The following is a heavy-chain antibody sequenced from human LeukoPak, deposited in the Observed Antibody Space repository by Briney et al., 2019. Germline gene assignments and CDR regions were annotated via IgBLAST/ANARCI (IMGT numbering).Heavy chain of an antibody. CDR1: EYIFTDYY. D-gene: IGHD1-1*01. CDR2: INPKSGGT. CDR3: ARDLGRMVHLANYQFDMDV. Sequence: GASVKVSCKASEYIFTDYYIHWVRQAPGQGLEWMGWINPKSGGTQYAPRFQGRVTMTGDTSITTAYMELSSLTSDDTAVYYCARDLGRMVHLANYQFDMDVWGEGTTVTVSS. J-gene: IGHJ6*03. V-gene: IGHV1-2*02.